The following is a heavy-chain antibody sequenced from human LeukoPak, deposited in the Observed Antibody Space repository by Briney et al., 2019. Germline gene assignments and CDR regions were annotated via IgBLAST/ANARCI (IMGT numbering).Heavy chain of an antibody. Sequence: GASVKVSCKASGGTFSSYAISWVRQAPGQGLEWMGGIIPIFGTANYAQKFQGRVTITADESTSIAYMELSSLRSEDTAVYYCARDGGAAYYYYYYMDVWGKGTTVAVSS. J-gene: IGHJ6*03. V-gene: IGHV1-69*13. CDR2: IIPIFGTA. D-gene: IGHD6-13*01. CDR3: ARDGGAAYYYYYYMDV. CDR1: GGTFSSYA.